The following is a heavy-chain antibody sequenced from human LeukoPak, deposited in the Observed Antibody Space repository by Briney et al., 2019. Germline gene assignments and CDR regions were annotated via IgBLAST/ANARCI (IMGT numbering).Heavy chain of an antibody. Sequence: PGGSLRLSCAASGFTFSSYWMSWVRQAPGKGLEWVSVIYSGGSTYYADSVKGRFTISRDNSKNTLYLQMNSLRAEDTAVYYCARDLHRLYYGMDVWGQGTTVTVSS. D-gene: IGHD6-25*01. CDR1: GFTFSSYW. J-gene: IGHJ6*02. CDR3: ARDLHRLYYGMDV. V-gene: IGHV3-66*01. CDR2: IYSGGST.